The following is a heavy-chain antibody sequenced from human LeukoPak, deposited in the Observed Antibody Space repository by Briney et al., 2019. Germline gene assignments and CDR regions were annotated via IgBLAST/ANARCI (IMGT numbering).Heavy chain of an antibody. CDR3: APKPPAYDSSGYYK. CDR2: IPYDGSNK. CDR1: GFTFSSYG. V-gene: IGHV3-30*03. D-gene: IGHD3-22*01. J-gene: IGHJ4*02. Sequence: PGRSLRLSCAASGFTFSSYGMHWVRQAPGKGLEWVAVIPYDGSNKYYADSVKGRFTISRDNSKNTLYLQMNSLRAEDTAVYYCAPKPPAYDSSGYYKWGQGTLVTVSS.